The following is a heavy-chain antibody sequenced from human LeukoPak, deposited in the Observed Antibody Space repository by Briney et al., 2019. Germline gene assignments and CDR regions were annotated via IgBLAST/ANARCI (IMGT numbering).Heavy chain of an antibody. V-gene: IGHV4-34*01. Sequence: SETLSLTCAVYGGSFSGYYWSWIRQPPGKGLEWIGEINHSGSTNYNPSLKSRVTISVDTSKNQFSLKLSSVTAADTAVYYCRANWFDPWGQGTLVTVSS. CDR2: INHSGST. J-gene: IGHJ5*02. CDR1: GGSFSGYY. CDR3: RANWFDP.